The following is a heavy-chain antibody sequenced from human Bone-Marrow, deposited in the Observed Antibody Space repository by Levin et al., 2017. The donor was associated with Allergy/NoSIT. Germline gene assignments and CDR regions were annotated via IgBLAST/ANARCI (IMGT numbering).Heavy chain of an antibody. CDR3: ARRSREAIHPWVDF. V-gene: IGHV3-74*01. Sequence: GESLKISCVASGSTFSRDWMHWVRQTPGKGLVWVSRIDGDGTDTDYADSVKGRFYISRDNAKNTVYLQMNSLTAEDTGLYYCARRSREAIHPWVDFWGQGTRVTVSS. CDR1: GSTFSRDW. CDR2: IDGDGTDT. D-gene: IGHD1-26*01. J-gene: IGHJ4*02.